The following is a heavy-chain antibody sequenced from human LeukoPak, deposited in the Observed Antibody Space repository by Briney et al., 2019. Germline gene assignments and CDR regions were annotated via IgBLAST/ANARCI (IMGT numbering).Heavy chain of an antibody. Sequence: PGGSLRLSCAASGFTFNNAWMSWVRQAPGKGLEWVGRIKSKTDGGTTDYAAPVKGRFTTSRDDSKNTLYLQMNSLKIEDTAVYYCTRIIKSGSFDYWGQGVLVTVSS. D-gene: IGHD1-26*01. V-gene: IGHV3-15*01. CDR1: GFTFNNAW. J-gene: IGHJ4*02. CDR3: TRIIKSGSFDY. CDR2: IKSKTDGGTT.